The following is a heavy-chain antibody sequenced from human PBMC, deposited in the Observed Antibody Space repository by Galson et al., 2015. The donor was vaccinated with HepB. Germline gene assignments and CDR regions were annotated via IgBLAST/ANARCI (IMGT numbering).Heavy chain of an antibody. CDR1: GFTFSSYA. D-gene: IGHD6-13*01. J-gene: IGHJ6*02. V-gene: IGHV3-30*04. CDR3: ARDYASSWYFNHYYGMDV. Sequence: SLRLSCAASGFTFSSYAMHWVRQAPGKGLEWVAVISYDGSNKYYEDSVKGRFTISRDNSKNKLYLQMNSLRAEDTAGYYCARDYASSWYFNHYYGMDVWGQGTTVTVSS. CDR2: ISYDGSNK.